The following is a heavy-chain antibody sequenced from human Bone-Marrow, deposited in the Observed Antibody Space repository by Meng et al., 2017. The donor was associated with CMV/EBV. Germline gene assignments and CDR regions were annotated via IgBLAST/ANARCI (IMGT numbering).Heavy chain of an antibody. V-gene: IGHV3-48*04. CDR2: ISSSSSTI. CDR3: AREALTYYDFWSGYYNYYYYGMDV. J-gene: IGHJ6*02. Sequence: GESLKISCAASGFTFSSYSMNWVRQAPGKGLEWVSYISSSSSTIYYADSVKGRFTISRDNAKNSLYLQMNSLRAEDTAVYYCAREALTYYDFWSGYYNYYYYGMDVCGQGTTVTVSS. CDR1: GFTFSSYS. D-gene: IGHD3-3*01.